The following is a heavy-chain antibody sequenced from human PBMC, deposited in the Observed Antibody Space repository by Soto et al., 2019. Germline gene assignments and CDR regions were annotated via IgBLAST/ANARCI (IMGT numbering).Heavy chain of an antibody. CDR2: ISSSSSTI. CDR3: AREGDSSGYYLYGMDV. Sequence: GGSLRLSCAASGFTFSSYSMNWVRQAPGKGLEWVSYISSSSSTIYYADSVKGRFTISRANAKHSLYLQMNSLRDEDTAVYYCAREGDSSGYYLYGMDVWGQGTTVTVSS. J-gene: IGHJ6*02. CDR1: GFTFSSYS. D-gene: IGHD3-22*01. V-gene: IGHV3-48*02.